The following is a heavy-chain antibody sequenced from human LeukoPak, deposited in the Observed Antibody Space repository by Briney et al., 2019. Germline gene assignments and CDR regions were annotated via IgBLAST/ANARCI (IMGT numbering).Heavy chain of an antibody. D-gene: IGHD6-13*01. CDR3: ARDDAGGKSWYGGY. CDR1: GFTFSSYS. CDR2: ISSSSSTM. Sequence: GGSLRLSCAASGFTFSSYSMNWVRQAPGKGLEWVSYISSSSSTMYYADSVKGRFTISRDNAKNSLHLQMNSLRAEDTAVYYCARDDAGGKSWYGGYWGQGTLVTVSS. J-gene: IGHJ4*02. V-gene: IGHV3-48*01.